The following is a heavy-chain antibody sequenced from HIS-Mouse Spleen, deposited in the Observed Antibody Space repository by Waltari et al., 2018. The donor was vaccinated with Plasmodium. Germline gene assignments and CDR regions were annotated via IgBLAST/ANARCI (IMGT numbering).Heavy chain of an antibody. V-gene: IGHV3-7*01. Sequence: EVQLVESGGGLVQPGGSVRLSCGASGFAFRSFWMSWVRQALGKGLEWVANIKQDGSEKYYVDSVKGRFTISRDNAKNSLYLQMNSLRAEDTAVYYCASSWYWYFDLWGRGTLVTVSS. CDR2: IKQDGSEK. CDR3: ASSWYWYFDL. CDR1: GFAFRSFW. J-gene: IGHJ2*01. D-gene: IGHD6-13*01.